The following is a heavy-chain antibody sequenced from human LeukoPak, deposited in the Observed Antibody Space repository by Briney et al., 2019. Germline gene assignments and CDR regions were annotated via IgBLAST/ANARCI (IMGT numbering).Heavy chain of an antibody. CDR1: GYSVALFG. V-gene: IGHV1-18*01. D-gene: IGHD2-2*01. CDR3: ARVGVVVPAAWFDP. Sequence: GGSLKVSCKASGYSVALFGIGWGRQGPARGQDWSGWISANNGKTKYAQNLQGRVTMTTDTSTSTAYMELRSLRSDDTAVYYCARVGVVVPAAWFDPWGQGTLVTVSS. CDR2: ISANNGKT. J-gene: IGHJ5*02.